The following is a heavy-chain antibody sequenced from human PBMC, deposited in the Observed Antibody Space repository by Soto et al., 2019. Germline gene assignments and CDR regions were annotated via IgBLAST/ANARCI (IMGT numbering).Heavy chain of an antibody. D-gene: IGHD5-12*01. J-gene: IGHJ4*02. V-gene: IGHV3-11*01. CDR3: ARGRLQFDY. Sequence: GGSLRLSCAASGFYVSDYYISWIRQAPGRGLEWVSFISSNGTNINYADSVKGRFTISRDNAKNSLYLQMNSLRAEDTAVYYCARGRLQFDYWGQGTLVTVSS. CDR2: ISSNGTNI. CDR1: GFYVSDYY.